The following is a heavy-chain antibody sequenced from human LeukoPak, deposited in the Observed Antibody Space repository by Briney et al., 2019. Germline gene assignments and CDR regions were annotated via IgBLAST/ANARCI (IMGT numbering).Heavy chain of an antibody. CDR1: GFTFSGSG. J-gene: IGHJ4*02. D-gene: IGHD6-13*01. CDR2: IRYDAINE. Sequence: GGSLRLSCVTSGFTFSGSGLHWVRQAPGKGLEWVAFIRYDAINEYYADSVKGRFTISRDNAKKSLYLQMNSLRAEDTAVYYCARDRSEQQLVYYFDYWGQGTLLTVSS. V-gene: IGHV3-30*02. CDR3: ARDRSEQQLVYYFDY.